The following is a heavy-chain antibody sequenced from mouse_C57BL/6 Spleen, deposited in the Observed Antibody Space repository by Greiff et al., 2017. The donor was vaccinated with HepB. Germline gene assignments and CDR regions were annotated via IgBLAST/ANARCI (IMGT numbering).Heavy chain of an antibody. D-gene: IGHD2-4*01. CDR1: GYTFTSYW. CDR2: IYPGSGST. Sequence: QVHVKQPGAELVKPGASVKMSCKASGYTFTSYWITWVKQRPGQGLEWIGDIYPGSGSTNYNEKFKSKATLTVDTSSSTAYMQLSSLTSEDSAVYYCARSGLRRGYYFDYWGQGTTLTVSS. V-gene: IGHV1-55*01. J-gene: IGHJ2*01. CDR3: ARSGLRRGYYFDY.